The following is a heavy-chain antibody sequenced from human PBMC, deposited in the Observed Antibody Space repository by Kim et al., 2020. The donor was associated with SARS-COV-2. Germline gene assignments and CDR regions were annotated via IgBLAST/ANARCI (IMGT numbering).Heavy chain of an antibody. Sequence: GGSLRLSCVVSGFKFDDFAMHWVRQVPGRGLEWVGSISWNSRKTSFPESVKGRFTISRDNAKNSLLLHMDNLRPEDTAMYFCAKDLLCTGQSCFSAFDSWGQGTLVAVSS. CDR1: GFKFDDFA. V-gene: IGHV3-9*01. D-gene: IGHD2-8*02. J-gene: IGHJ4*02. CDR3: AKDLLCTGQSCFSAFDS. CDR2: ISWNSRKT.